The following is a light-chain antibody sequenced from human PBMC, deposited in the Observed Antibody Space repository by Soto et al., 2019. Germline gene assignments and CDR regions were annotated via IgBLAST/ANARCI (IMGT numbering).Light chain of an antibody. Sequence: DIQMTQSPSTLSASVGDRVTITCRARQSISSWLAWYQQKPGKAPKVLIYDASKLESGVPSRFSGSGSGLELTLTISSLQPDDFATYYCQQYNSYSLTFGGGTKVEIK. J-gene: IGKJ4*01. CDR3: QQYNSYSLT. CDR2: DAS. V-gene: IGKV1-5*01. CDR1: QSISSW.